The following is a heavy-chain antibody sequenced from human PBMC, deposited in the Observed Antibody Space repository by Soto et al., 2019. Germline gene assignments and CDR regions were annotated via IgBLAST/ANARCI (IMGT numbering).Heavy chain of an antibody. J-gene: IGHJ4*02. V-gene: IGHV4-39*01. Sequence: QLQLQESGPGLVKPSETLSLTCTVSGGSISSSSYYWGWIRQPPGKGLEWIGSIYYSGSTYYNPSLKSRVTISVDTSKNQFSLKLSSVTAADTAVYYCSRLGVLLWFGELTGEAYFDYWGQGTLVTVSS. CDR3: SRLGVLLWFGELTGEAYFDY. D-gene: IGHD3-10*01. CDR1: GGSISSSSYY. CDR2: IYYSGST.